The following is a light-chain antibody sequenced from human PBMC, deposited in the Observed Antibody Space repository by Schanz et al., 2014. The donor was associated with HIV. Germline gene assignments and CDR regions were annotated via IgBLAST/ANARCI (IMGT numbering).Light chain of an antibody. V-gene: IGKV3-20*01. CDR2: SAS. CDR3: QHYGSS. Sequence: LTQSPSFLSASVGDRVTITCRASQTVSSNSLGWYQQKRGQVPRLLIYSASRRANGIPDRFSGSGSGTDFTLTISRLEPEDFAVYYCQHYGSSFGPGTKVDIK. J-gene: IGKJ3*01. CDR1: QTVSSNS.